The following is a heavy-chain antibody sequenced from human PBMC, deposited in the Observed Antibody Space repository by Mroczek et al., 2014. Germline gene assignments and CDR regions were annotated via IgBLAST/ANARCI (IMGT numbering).Heavy chain of an antibody. V-gene: IGHV3-30-3*01. J-gene: IGHJ4*02. Sequence: ESGGGVVQPGRSLRLSCAASGFTFSSYAMHWVRQAPGKGLEWVAVISYDGSNKYYADSVKGRFTISRDNSKNTLYLQMNSLRAEDTAVYYCARVPTYSSSWYYFDYWGQGTLVTVSS. CDR3: ARVPTYSSSWYYFDY. CDR1: GFTFSSYA. CDR2: ISYDGSNK. D-gene: IGHD6-13*01.